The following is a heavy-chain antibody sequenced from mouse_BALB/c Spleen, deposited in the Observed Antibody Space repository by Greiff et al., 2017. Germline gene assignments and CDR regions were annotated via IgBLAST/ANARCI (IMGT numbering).Heavy chain of an antibody. V-gene: IGHV5-15*02. D-gene: IGHD1-1*01. CDR1: GFTFSDYG. CDR3: ARDRDYYGGAMDY. Sequence: EVKVEESGGGLVQPGGSRKLSCAASGFTFSDYGMAWVRQAPGKGPEWVAFISNLAYSIYYADTVTGRFTISRENAKNTLYLEMSSLRSEDTAMYYCARDRDYYGGAMDYWGQGTSVTVSS. J-gene: IGHJ4*01. CDR2: ISNLAYSI.